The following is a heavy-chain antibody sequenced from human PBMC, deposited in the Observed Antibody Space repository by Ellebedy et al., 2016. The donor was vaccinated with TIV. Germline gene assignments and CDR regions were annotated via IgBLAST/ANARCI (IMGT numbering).Heavy chain of an antibody. V-gene: IGHV1-69*13. Sequence: AASVKVSCKASGDTFNSYAISWVRQAPGQGLEWMGGIIPILGTANYAQKFQGRVTITADESTSTAYMELSSLRSEDTAVYYCASGRTTISTWHYYGLDVWGQGTTVTVSS. CDR3: ASGRTTISTWHYYGLDV. D-gene: IGHD4-11*01. J-gene: IGHJ6*02. CDR1: GDTFNSYA. CDR2: IIPILGTA.